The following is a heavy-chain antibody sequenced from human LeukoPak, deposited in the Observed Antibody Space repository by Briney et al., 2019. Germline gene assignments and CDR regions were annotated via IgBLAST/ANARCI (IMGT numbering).Heavy chain of an antibody. Sequence: SETLSLTCTVSGGSISSYYWSWIRQPPGKGLEWIGYIYTSGSTNYNPSLKSRVTISVDTSKNQFSLKLSSVTAADTAVYYCARLGGIAARNFGYYYYHYMDVWGKGTTVTVSS. CDR1: GGSISSYY. V-gene: IGHV4-4*09. CDR3: ARLGGIAARNFGYYYYHYMDV. D-gene: IGHD6-6*01. J-gene: IGHJ6*03. CDR2: IYTSGST.